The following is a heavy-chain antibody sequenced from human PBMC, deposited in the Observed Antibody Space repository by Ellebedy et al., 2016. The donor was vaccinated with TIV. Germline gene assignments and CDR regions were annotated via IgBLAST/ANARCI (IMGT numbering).Heavy chain of an antibody. CDR1: GFTFTNAW. J-gene: IGHJ4*02. V-gene: IGHV3-15*07. CDR2: IKTNGEGGTT. D-gene: IGHD4-23*01. Sequence: GGSLRLXCAVSGFTFTNAWTNWVRQAPGKGLEWVGRIKTNGEGGTTDYAAPVKGRFIISRDDFKTTLFLQMYSLRTEDTALYYCTTGSVEGYWGQGTLVTVSS. CDR3: TTGSVEGY.